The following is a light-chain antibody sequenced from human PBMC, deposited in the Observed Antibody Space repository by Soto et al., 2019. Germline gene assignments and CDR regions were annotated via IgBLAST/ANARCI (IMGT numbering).Light chain of an antibody. Sequence: AIQMTQSPSSLSASVGDRVTITCRASQGIRNDLGWYQQKSGKAPKLLIYGASNLQSGVPSRFSGSGSGTDFTLTISSLQPEDFTTYYCLQDYNYPRTFGQGTSLEIK. J-gene: IGKJ2*01. V-gene: IGKV1-6*01. CDR1: QGIRND. CDR2: GAS. CDR3: LQDYNYPRT.